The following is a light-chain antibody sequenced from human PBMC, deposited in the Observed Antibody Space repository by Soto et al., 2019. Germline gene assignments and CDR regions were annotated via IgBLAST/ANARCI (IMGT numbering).Light chain of an antibody. CDR2: DAS. CDR3: QQYNNWHPWT. J-gene: IGKJ1*01. CDR1: QSVSSN. Sequence: EIVMTQSPATLSVSPGERATLSCRASQSVSSNLAWYQQKPGQAPRLLIYDASTRATGIPARFSGSGSGTEFTLTISSLQSEDFAVYYCQQYNNWHPWTFGQGTKVEFK. V-gene: IGKV3D-15*01.